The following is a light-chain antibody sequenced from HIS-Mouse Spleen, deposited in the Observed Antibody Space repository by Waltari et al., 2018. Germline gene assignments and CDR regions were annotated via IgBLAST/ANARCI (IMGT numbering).Light chain of an antibody. CDR2: EGS. CDR1: SSDVGCYTL. V-gene: IGLV2-23*01. J-gene: IGLJ3*02. Sequence: QSALTQPASVSGSPGQSLTIPCTGTSSDVGCYTLVSWYQQHPGKAPKLMIYEGSKRPSGVSNRFSGSKSGNTASLTISGLQAEDEADYYCCSYAGSSTWVFGGGTKLTVL. CDR3: CSYAGSSTWV.